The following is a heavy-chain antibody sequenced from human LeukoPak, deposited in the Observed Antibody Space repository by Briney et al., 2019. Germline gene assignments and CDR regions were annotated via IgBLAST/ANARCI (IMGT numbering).Heavy chain of an antibody. D-gene: IGHD2-21*01. Sequence: GGSLRLFCAASGFTFSSYGMHWVRQAPGKGLEWVAFIRYDGSNKYYADSVKGRFTISRDNSKNTLYLQMNNLRAEDTAVYYCAKGGIGVVIAISGDYWGQGTLVTVSS. CDR3: AKGGIGVVIAISGDY. J-gene: IGHJ4*02. CDR1: GFTFSSYG. V-gene: IGHV3-30*02. CDR2: IRYDGSNK.